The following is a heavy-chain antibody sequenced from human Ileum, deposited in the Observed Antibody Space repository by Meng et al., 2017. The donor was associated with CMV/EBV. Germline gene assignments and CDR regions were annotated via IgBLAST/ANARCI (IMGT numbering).Heavy chain of an antibody. CDR3: ARRVVPAAIGY. CDR1: GGSLSGYY. V-gene: IGHV4-34*01. Sequence: SETLSLTCAVYGGSLSGYYWSWIRQPPGKGLECIGEINHSGSTNYNPSLKSRVTMSVDTSNNQFSLRLSSVTAADTAIYYCARRVVPAAIGYWSQGSLVTVSS. D-gene: IGHD2-2*01. J-gene: IGHJ4*02. CDR2: INHSGST.